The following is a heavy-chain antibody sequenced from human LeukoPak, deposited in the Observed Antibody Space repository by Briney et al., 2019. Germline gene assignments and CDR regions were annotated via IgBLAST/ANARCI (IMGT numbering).Heavy chain of an antibody. V-gene: IGHV3-74*01. Sequence: TGGSLRLSCEASGFTLSNYWMHWVRQAPGKGLVWVSGINSDGSSTSYADSVKGRFTISRDNAKNTLYLQMNSLRAEDTAVYYCARGAMPDYWGQGTLVTVSS. CDR2: INSDGSST. CDR3: ARGAMPDY. J-gene: IGHJ4*02. D-gene: IGHD2-2*01. CDR1: GFTLSNYW.